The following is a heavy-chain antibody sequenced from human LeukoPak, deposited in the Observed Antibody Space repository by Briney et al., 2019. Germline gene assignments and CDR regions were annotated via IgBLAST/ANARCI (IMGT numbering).Heavy chain of an antibody. D-gene: IGHD2-15*01. V-gene: IGHV3-53*05. J-gene: IGHJ4*02. CDR1: GFTVSSNY. Sequence: GGSLRLSCAASGFTVSSNYMSWVRQAPGKGLEWVSVIYSGGSTYYADSVKGRFTISRDNSKNTLYLQMNSLRAEDTAVYYCAKDLAATPSYYFDYWGQGTLVTVSS. CDR2: IYSGGST. CDR3: AKDLAATPSYYFDY.